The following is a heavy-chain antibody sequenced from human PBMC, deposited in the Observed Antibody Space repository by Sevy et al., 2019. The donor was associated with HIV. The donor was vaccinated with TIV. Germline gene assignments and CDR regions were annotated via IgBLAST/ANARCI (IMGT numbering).Heavy chain of an antibody. D-gene: IGHD2-2*01. CDR2: IDTAGDT. V-gene: IGHV3-13*01. Sequence: GGSLRLSCAASGFIFSDSDMHWVRQATGKGLEWVSGIDTAGDTYYAGSVKGRFTISRENAKKSLHLKMNSLGAEDTAIYYCASGYIVEEPATSSGFDYWGQGTLVTVSS. J-gene: IGHJ4*02. CDR3: ASGYIVEEPATSSGFDY. CDR1: GFIFSDSD.